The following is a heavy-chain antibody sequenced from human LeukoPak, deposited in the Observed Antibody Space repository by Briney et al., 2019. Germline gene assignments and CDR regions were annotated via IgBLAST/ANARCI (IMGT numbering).Heavy chain of an antibody. CDR1: GYTFTSYY. D-gene: IGHD3-10*01. V-gene: IGHV1-46*01. CDR2: INPSGGNT. J-gene: IGHJ3*02. CDR3: ARGYYGSGTYPYDAFDI. Sequence: GASVKVSCKASGYTFTSYYMHWVRQAPGQGLEWMGIINPSGGNTNYAQKFQGGVTMTRDTSTSTVYMELSSLRSEDTAVYYCARGYYGSGTYPYDAFDIWGQGTMVTVSS.